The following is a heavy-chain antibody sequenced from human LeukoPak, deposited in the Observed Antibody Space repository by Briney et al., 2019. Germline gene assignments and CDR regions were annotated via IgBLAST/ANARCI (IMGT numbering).Heavy chain of an antibody. D-gene: IGHD2-21*01. CDR2: ISSSGSYI. J-gene: IGHJ3*02. CDR3: ARSIIADGAFDI. V-gene: IGHV3-21*01. Sequence: KTGGSLRLSCAASGFTFTSYTMNWVRQAPGKGLEWVSDISSSGSYIDYADSVKGRFTISRDNAKNSLFLHMNSLRAEDTAVYYCARSIIADGAFDIWGQGTMVTVSS. CDR1: GFTFTSYT.